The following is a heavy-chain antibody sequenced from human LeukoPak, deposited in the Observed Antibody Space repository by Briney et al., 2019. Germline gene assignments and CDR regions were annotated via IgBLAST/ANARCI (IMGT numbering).Heavy chain of an antibody. CDR2: IIPIFGTA. D-gene: IGHD1-26*01. V-gene: IGHV1-69*13. J-gene: IGHJ4*02. Sequence: ASVKVSCKASGGTFNSYAISWVRQAPGQGLEWMGGIIPIFGTANYAQKFQGRVTITADESTSTAYMELSSLRSEDTAVYYCAREGSYGPSYNFDYWGQGTLVTVSS. CDR3: AREGSYGPSYNFDY. CDR1: GGTFNSYA.